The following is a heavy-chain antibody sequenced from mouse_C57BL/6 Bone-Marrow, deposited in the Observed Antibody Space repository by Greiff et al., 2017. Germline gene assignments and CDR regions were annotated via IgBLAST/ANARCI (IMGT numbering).Heavy chain of an antibody. CDR3: ASGFAY. CDR1: GYTFTSYG. Sequence: QVQLKQSGAELARPGASVKLSCKASGYTFTSYGISWVKQRTGQGLEWIGEIYPRSGNTYYNEKFKGKATLTAEKSSSTAYMELRSLTSEDSAVYFCASGFAYWGQGTLVTVSA. J-gene: IGHJ3*01. CDR2: IYPRSGNT. V-gene: IGHV1-81*01.